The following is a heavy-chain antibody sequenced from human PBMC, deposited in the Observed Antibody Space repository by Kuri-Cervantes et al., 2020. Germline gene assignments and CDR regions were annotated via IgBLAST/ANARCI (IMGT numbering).Heavy chain of an antibody. D-gene: IGHD6-13*01. J-gene: IGHJ4*02. CDR3: AKDTVAAAGRGGIFDY. V-gene: IGHV3-9*01. Sequence: SLKSSCAASGFTFDDYAMHWVRQAPGKGLEWVSGISWNSGSIGYADSVKGRFTISRDNSKNSLYLQMNSLRAEDTALYYCAKDTVAAAGRGGIFDYWGQGTLVTVSS. CDR1: GFTFDDYA. CDR2: ISWNSGSI.